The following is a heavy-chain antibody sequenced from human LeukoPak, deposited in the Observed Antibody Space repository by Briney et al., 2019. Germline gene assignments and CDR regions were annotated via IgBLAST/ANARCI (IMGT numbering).Heavy chain of an antibody. Sequence: PGGSLRLSCAASGFTFSSYWMSWVRQAPGRGLEWVANIKEDGSEKNYVDSVKGRFTISRDNAKNSVYLLLNSLTPEDTAVYYCARDLRAGGTWSYGVYFDLWGRGTLVTVSS. V-gene: IGHV3-7*01. D-gene: IGHD4-17*01. J-gene: IGHJ2*01. CDR2: IKEDGSEK. CDR3: ARDLRAGGTWSYGVYFDL. CDR1: GFTFSSYW.